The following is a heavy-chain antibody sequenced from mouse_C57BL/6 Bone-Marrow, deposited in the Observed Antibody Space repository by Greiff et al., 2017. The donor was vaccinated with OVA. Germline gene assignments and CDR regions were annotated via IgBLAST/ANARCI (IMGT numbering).Heavy chain of an antibody. CDR2: INPYNGGT. V-gene: IGHV1-19*01. D-gene: IGHD1-2*01. Sequence: EVQLQQSGPVLVKPGASVKMSCKASGYTFTDYYMNWVKQSHGKSLEWIGVINPYNGGTSYNQKFKGKATLTVDKSSSTAYMELNSLTSEDSAVYYCARRAAALSVSDVWGTGTTVTVSS. CDR3: ARRAAALSVSDV. J-gene: IGHJ1*03. CDR1: GYTFTDYY.